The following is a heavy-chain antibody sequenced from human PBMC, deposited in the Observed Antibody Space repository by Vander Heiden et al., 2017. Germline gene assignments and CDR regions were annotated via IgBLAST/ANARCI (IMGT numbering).Heavy chain of an antibody. Sequence: EVQLVESGGGLVQPGESMRLFCAASGFTFIIFWMHWVRQAPGKGPVWVSRINEDWSITNYGDSVKGRFTISRDNAKNILYLQMNSLRAEDTSVYYCIRDLSGARDYLGQGTLVTVSS. CDR3: IRDLSGARDY. J-gene: IGHJ4*02. D-gene: IGHD4-17*01. CDR1: GFTFIIFW. CDR2: INEDWSIT. V-gene: IGHV3-74*01.